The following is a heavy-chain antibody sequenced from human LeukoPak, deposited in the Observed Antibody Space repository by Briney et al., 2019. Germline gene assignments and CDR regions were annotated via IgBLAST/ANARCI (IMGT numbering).Heavy chain of an antibody. Sequence: GASVKVSCKASGYIFTNYYMHWVRQAPGQGLEWMGWINPNSGGTNYAQKFQGRVTMTRDTSISTAYMELSRLRSDDTAVYYCARDLEWLYPGGAFDIWGQGTMVTVSS. V-gene: IGHV1-2*02. CDR1: GYIFTNYY. J-gene: IGHJ3*02. CDR2: INPNSGGT. CDR3: ARDLEWLYPGGAFDI. D-gene: IGHD3-3*01.